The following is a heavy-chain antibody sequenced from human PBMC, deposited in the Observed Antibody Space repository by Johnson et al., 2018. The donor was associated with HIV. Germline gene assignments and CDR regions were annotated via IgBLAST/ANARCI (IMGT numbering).Heavy chain of an antibody. Sequence: QVQLVESGGGVVQPGRSLRLSCAASGFTFSSYAMHWVRQAPVKGLEWVAVISYDGSNKYYADSVKGRFTISRDNSKNTRFLQMNSLRAEDTAVYYCAIRDAGGRDAFDIWGQGTIVTVSS. D-gene: IGHD1-26*01. CDR3: AIRDAGGRDAFDI. V-gene: IGHV3-30*14. CDR1: GFTFSSYA. J-gene: IGHJ3*02. CDR2: ISYDGSNK.